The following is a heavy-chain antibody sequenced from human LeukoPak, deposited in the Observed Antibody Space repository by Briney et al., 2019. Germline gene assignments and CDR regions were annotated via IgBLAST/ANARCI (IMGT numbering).Heavy chain of an antibody. Sequence: ASVKVSCKASGYAFTSYGISWVRQAPGQGLEWMGWISAYNGNTNYAQKLQGRVTVTTDTSTSTAYMELRSLRSDDTAVYYCARGRALRYYDFWSGYSNPYFDYWGQGTLVTVSS. CDR3: ARGRALRYYDFWSGYSNPYFDY. D-gene: IGHD3-3*01. CDR1: GYAFTSYG. J-gene: IGHJ4*02. V-gene: IGHV1-18*01. CDR2: ISAYNGNT.